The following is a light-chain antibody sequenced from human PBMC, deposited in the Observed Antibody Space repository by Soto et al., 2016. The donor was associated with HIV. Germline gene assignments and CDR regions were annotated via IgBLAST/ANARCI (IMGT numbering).Light chain of an antibody. CDR2: AAS. CDR3: QQANSFPIT. Sequence: DIQMTQSPSSVSASVGDRVTITCRASQDISSWLAWYQQKPGKAPNLLIFAASTLQSGVPSRFSGSGSGTDFTLTISNLQPEDFATYYCQQANSFPITFGQGTRLEIK. J-gene: IGKJ5*01. V-gene: IGKV1-12*01. CDR1: QDISSW.